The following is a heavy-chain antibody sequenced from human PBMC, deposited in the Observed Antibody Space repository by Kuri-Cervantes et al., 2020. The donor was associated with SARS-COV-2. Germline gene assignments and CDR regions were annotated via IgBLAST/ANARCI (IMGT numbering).Heavy chain of an antibody. CDR1: GFTVSRNY. V-gene: IGHV3-21*01. CDR3: ARDPPSPYCSGGSCRTDV. CDR2: ISSSSSYI. Sequence: GGSLRLYCAVSGFTVSRNYMNWVRQAPGKGLEWVSSISSSSSYICYADTVKGRFTISRDNAKNSLYLQMNSLGAEDTAVYYCARDPPSPYCSGGSCRTDVWGQGTTVTVSS. D-gene: IGHD2-15*01. J-gene: IGHJ6*02.